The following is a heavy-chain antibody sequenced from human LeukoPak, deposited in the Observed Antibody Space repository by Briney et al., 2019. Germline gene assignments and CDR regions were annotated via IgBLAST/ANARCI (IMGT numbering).Heavy chain of an antibody. Sequence: PGGSLRLSCAASGFTFSSYGMSWVRQAPGKGLEWVSAISGSGGSTYYADSVKGRFTISRDNAKNSLYLQMNSLRAEDTAVYYCARYIDAFDIWGQGTMVTVSS. CDR1: GFTFSSYG. D-gene: IGHD5-18*01. V-gene: IGHV3-23*01. J-gene: IGHJ3*02. CDR3: ARYIDAFDI. CDR2: ISGSGGST.